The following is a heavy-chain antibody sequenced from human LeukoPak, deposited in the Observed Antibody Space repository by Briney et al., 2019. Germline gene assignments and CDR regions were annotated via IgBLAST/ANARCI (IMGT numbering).Heavy chain of an antibody. Sequence: PGGSLRLSCAASGFTFSTSWMSWVRQAPGKGLEWVATIDQDGSEIYYMDSVKGRFTISRDNAKNSLYLQTDSLRAEDTAVYYCARGGRYLFDVWGQGTMVTVSS. CDR2: IDQDGSEI. CDR1: GFTFSTSW. V-gene: IGHV3-7*01. CDR3: ARGGRYLFDV. D-gene: IGHD2/OR15-2a*01. J-gene: IGHJ3*01.